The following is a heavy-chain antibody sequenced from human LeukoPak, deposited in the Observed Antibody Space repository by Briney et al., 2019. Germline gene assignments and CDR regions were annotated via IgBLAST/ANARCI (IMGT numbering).Heavy chain of an antibody. J-gene: IGHJ4*02. Sequence: GGSLRLSCAASGFIFGHFFMNWFRQAPGKGLEWVSAISGSGGSTYYADSVKGRFTISRDNSKNRLYLQMNSLRAEDTAVYYCAKPSGYSSSWYLVDYFDYWGQGTLATVSS. CDR3: AKPSGYSSSWYLVDYFDY. V-gene: IGHV3-23*01. CDR2: ISGSGGST. CDR1: GFIFGHFF. D-gene: IGHD6-13*01.